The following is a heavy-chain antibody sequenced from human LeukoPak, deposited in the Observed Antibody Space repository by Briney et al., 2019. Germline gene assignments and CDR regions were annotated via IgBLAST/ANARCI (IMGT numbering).Heavy chain of an antibody. V-gene: IGHV3-33*01. CDR1: GIPFSRSG. CDR2: IYYDGSSK. J-gene: IGHJ4*02. D-gene: IGHD2/OR15-2a*01. CDR3: ARDKGTTSIDN. Sequence: PGGSLRLSCAASGIPFSRSGMHWVRQAPGKGLDWVAFIYYDGSSKYYADSVKGRFTISRDNSKDTVYLQMNSLRAEGTAVYFCARDKGTTSIDNWGQGGLVTVSS.